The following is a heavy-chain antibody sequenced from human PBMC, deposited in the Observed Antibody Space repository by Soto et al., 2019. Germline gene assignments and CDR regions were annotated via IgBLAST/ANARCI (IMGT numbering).Heavy chain of an antibody. CDR1: GFTFSSYG. V-gene: IGHV3-30*18. Sequence: QVQLVESGVGVVQPGRSLRLSCAASGFTFSSYGMHWVREAPGKGLEWVAVISYDGSNKYYADSVKGRFTISRDNSKNTLYLQMNSLRAEDTAVYYCAKDARYCSSTSCYRSGGMDVWGQGTTVTVSS. CDR3: AKDARYCSSTSCYRSGGMDV. D-gene: IGHD2-2*02. J-gene: IGHJ6*02. CDR2: ISYDGSNK.